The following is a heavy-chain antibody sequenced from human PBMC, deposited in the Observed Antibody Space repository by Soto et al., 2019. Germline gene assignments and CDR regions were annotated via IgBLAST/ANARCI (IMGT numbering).Heavy chain of an antibody. CDR2: MNEDANTK. V-gene: IGHV3-7*01. CDR1: GFTFKTYW. CDR3: AAYNTSRHAAFDI. J-gene: IGHJ3*02. Sequence: GGSLRLSCEVSGFTFKTYWMSWVRQAPGKGLEWLANMNEDANTKYYVDSVKGRFTILGDCAGNSLSLKMASLRAEDTAVYFCAAYNTSRHAAFDIWGRGTLVTVSS. D-gene: IGHD1-20*01.